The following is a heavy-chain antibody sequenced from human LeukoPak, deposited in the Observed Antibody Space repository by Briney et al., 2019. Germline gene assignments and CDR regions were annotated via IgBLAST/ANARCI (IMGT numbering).Heavy chain of an antibody. J-gene: IGHJ4*02. D-gene: IGHD6-13*01. CDR2: IYYSGST. V-gene: IGHV4-59*08. CDR3: ASTSMAYSSSWFFDY. Sequence: SETLSLTCTVSGGSISSYYWSWIRQPPGKGLEWIGYIYYSGSTNYNPSLKSRVTISVDTSKNQFSLKLSSVTAADTAVYYCASTSMAYSSSWFFDYWGQGTQVTVSS. CDR1: GGSISSYY.